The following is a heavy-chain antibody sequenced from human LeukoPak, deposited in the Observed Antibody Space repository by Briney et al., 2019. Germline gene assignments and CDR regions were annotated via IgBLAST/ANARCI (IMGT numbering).Heavy chain of an antibody. Sequence: PSETLSLTCTVSGVSISSSDYYWGWIRQPPGKGLEWIGSIYYSGSTYYNSSLKSRVTISVDTSKNQFSLKLSSVTAADTAMYYCARDHGSGSGWFDLWGRGTLVTASS. V-gene: IGHV4-39*07. CDR2: IYYSGST. CDR1: GVSISSSDYY. CDR3: ARDHGSGSGWFDL. J-gene: IGHJ2*01. D-gene: IGHD3-10*01.